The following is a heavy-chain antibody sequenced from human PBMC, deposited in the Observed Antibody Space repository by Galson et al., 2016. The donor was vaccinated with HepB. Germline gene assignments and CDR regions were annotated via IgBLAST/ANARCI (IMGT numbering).Heavy chain of an antibody. D-gene: IGHD6-13*01. CDR1: GGTFSKNC. V-gene: IGHV3-7*02. Sequence: SLRLSCAASGGTFSKNCLTWVRQAPGQGLEWVANIKQDGGEKNYVDSLKGRLTITRDNTKNSPFLQMSSLRAEDTAVYFCATGYSGIWHPYYFDLWGQGTLVTVSS. CDR3: ATGYSGIWHPYYFDL. CDR2: IKQDGGEK. J-gene: IGHJ4*02.